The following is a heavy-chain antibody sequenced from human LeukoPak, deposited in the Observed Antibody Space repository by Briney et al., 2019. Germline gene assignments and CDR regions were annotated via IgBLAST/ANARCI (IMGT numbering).Heavy chain of an antibody. CDR2: INHSGNT. V-gene: IGHV4-34*01. CDR1: GGSFSGNY. D-gene: IGHD5-18*01. CDR3: ARDGYSYGWYFDL. J-gene: IGHJ2*01. Sequence: SETLSLTCAVYGGSFSGNYWTWIRQPPGKGLEWIGEINHSGNTNYNPSLKSRVTISVDTSKNQFSLKLSSVTAADTAVYYCARDGYSYGWYFDLWGRGTLVTVSS.